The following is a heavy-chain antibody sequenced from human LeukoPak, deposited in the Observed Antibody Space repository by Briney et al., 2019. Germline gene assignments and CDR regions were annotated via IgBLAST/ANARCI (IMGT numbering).Heavy chain of an antibody. D-gene: IGHD1-1*01. Sequence: ASVKVSCKASGYIFTDYYIHWIRQAPGQGLEWMGWIDPNSGGPHHAPNFQGRATMTRDTSSSTVYTDLSRLRSADPAIYYCARSRTPFYYYGMHVWGLGTSVTVSS. CDR3: ARSRTPFYYYGMHV. J-gene: IGHJ6*02. CDR2: IDPNSGGP. CDR1: GYIFTDYY. V-gene: IGHV1-2*02.